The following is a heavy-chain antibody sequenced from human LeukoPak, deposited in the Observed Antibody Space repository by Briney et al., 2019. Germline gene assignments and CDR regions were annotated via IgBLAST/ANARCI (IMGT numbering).Heavy chain of an antibody. Sequence: GGSLRLSCAASGFTFISYGMHWVRQAPGKGLEWVAVISYDGNNKYYADSVKGRFTISRDNSKNTLYLQMNSLRAEDTAVYYCAKDVAGDPTIDYWGQGTLVTVSS. V-gene: IGHV3-30*18. J-gene: IGHJ4*02. D-gene: IGHD2-21*02. CDR2: ISYDGNNK. CDR1: GFTFISYG. CDR3: AKDVAGDPTIDY.